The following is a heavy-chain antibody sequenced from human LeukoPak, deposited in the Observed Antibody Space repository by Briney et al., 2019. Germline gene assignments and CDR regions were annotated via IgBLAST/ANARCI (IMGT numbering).Heavy chain of an antibody. Sequence: SETLSLTCTVPGGSISSYYWSWIRQPAGKGLEWIGRIYTSGSTNYNPSLKSRVTMSVDTSKNQFSLKLSSVTAADTAVYYCARDRVAAGNYYYYMDVWGKGTTVTVSS. CDR2: IYTSGST. D-gene: IGHD6-13*01. CDR1: GGSISSYY. J-gene: IGHJ6*03. V-gene: IGHV4-4*07. CDR3: ARDRVAAGNYYYYMDV.